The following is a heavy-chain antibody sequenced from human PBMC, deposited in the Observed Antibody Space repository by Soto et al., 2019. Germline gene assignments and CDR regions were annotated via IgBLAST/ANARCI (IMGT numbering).Heavy chain of an antibody. Sequence: EVQLVESGGGLVQPGRSLRLSCAASGFTFDDYAMHWVRQAPGKGLEWVSGISWNSGSIGYADSVKGRFTISRDNAKNSLYLQMNSLRAEDTALYYCAKDMSIAAAGTYVGLVDYWGQGTLVTVSS. CDR1: GFTFDDYA. CDR2: ISWNSGSI. CDR3: AKDMSIAAAGTYVGLVDY. D-gene: IGHD6-13*01. V-gene: IGHV3-9*01. J-gene: IGHJ4*02.